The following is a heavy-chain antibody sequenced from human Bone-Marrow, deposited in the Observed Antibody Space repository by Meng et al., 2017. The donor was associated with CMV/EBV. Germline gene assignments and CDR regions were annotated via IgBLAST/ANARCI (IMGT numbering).Heavy chain of an antibody. J-gene: IGHJ4*02. D-gene: IGHD6-19*01. CDR3: ARVSAVAGTGHY. CDR1: GGSISSSNW. CDR2: IYHSGST. V-gene: IGHV4-4*02. Sequence: CAVSGGSISSSNWWSWVRQPPGKGLEWIGDIYHSGSTNYNPSLKSRVTISVDKSKNQFSLKLSSVTAADTAVYYCARVSAVAGTGHYWGQGTLVTVSS.